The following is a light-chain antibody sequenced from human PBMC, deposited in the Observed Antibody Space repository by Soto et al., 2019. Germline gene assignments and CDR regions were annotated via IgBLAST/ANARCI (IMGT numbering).Light chain of an antibody. J-gene: IGLJ2*01. CDR3: QAWDSSTVV. Sequence: SYELTQPPSVSVSPGQTARLTCSGDKLGDKYACWYQQRPGQSPVLVIYQDNKRPSGIPERFSGSNSGNTATLTISGTQALDEADYYCQAWDSSTVVFGGGTKLTVL. CDR2: QDN. CDR1: KLGDKY. V-gene: IGLV3-1*01.